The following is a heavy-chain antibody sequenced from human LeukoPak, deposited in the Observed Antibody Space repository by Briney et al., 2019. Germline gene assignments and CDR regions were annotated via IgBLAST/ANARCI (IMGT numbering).Heavy chain of an antibody. V-gene: IGHV3-23*01. D-gene: IGHD3-3*01. Sequence: GGSLRLSCAASGFTFSSYAMSWVRQAPGKGLEWVSAISGSGGSTYYADSVKGRFTVSRDNSKNTLYLQMNSLRAEDTAVYYCACKAIFGVVTPRDYWGQGTLVTVSS. CDR3: ACKAIFGVVTPRDY. CDR2: ISGSGGST. CDR1: GFTFSSYA. J-gene: IGHJ4*02.